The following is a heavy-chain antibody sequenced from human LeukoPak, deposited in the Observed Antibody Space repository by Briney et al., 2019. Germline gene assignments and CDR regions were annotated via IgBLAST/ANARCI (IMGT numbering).Heavy chain of an antibody. V-gene: IGHV4-34*01. D-gene: IGHD3-22*01. CDR2: INHSGST. CDR3: ARCYYDSSDSYFFDY. Sequence: SETLSLTCAVYGGSFSGYYWSWIRQPPGKGLEWIGEINHSGSTNYNPSLKSRVTISVDTSKNQFSLKLSSVTAADTAVYYCARCYYDSSDSYFFDYWGQGTLVTVSS. CDR1: GGSFSGYY. J-gene: IGHJ4*02.